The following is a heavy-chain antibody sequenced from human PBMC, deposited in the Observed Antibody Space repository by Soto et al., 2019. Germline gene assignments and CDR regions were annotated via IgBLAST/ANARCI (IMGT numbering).Heavy chain of an antibody. J-gene: IGHJ4*02. V-gene: IGHV1-3*05. CDR2: INAGNGNT. CDR3: ARSSGYYLIDDY. Sequence: QVQLVQSGAEEKKPGASVKVSCKASGYTFTNYAMHWVRQAPGHRLEWMGWINAGNGNTKYSQKFQGRVTITRDTSASPAYMELSSLRSKDTAVYYCARSSGYYLIDDYWGQGTLVTVSS. CDR1: GYTFTNYA. D-gene: IGHD3-22*01.